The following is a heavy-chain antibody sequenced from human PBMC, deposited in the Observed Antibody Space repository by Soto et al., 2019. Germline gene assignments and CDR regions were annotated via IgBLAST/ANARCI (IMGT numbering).Heavy chain of an antibody. Sequence: SETLSLTCTVSGGSISSYYWSWIRQPPGKGLEWIGYIYYSGSTNCNPSLKSRVTISVDTSKNQFSLKLSSVTAADTAVYYCARVGYCSSTSCLDYFDYWGQGTLVTVSS. CDR2: IYYSGST. V-gene: IGHV4-59*01. J-gene: IGHJ4*02. D-gene: IGHD2-2*01. CDR3: ARVGYCSSTSCLDYFDY. CDR1: GGSISSYY.